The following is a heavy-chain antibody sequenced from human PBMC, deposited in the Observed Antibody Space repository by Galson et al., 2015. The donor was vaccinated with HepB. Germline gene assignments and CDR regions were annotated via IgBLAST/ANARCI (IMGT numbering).Heavy chain of an antibody. CDR1: GFTFSNAW. V-gene: IGHV3-15*01. Sequence: SLRLSCAASGFTFSNAWMSWVRQAPGKGLEWVGRIKGKTDGGTTDYAAPVKGRFTISRDDSKNTLYLQMNSLKTEDTAVYYCTTGGGNYGMDVWGQGTTVTVSS. CDR2: IKGKTDGGTT. D-gene: IGHD3-16*01. J-gene: IGHJ6*02. CDR3: TTGGGNYGMDV.